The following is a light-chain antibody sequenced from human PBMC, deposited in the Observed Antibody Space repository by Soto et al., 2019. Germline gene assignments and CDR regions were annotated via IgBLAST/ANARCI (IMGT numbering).Light chain of an antibody. Sequence: DIQMTQSPSTMSASVGDRVTITCRASQSISFYLAWYQQKPGTAPKLLIYKASSLATGVPSRFSGSGSGTDFTLTISSLEPEDFAVYYCQQRSNWPTWTFGQGTKVEIK. CDR2: KAS. CDR3: QQRSNWPTWT. CDR1: QSISFY. V-gene: IGKV1-5*03. J-gene: IGKJ1*01.